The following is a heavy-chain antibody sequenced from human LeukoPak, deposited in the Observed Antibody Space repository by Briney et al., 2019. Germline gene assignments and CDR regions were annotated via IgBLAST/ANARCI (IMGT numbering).Heavy chain of an antibody. Sequence: GASVKVSCKASGYTFTSYGISWVRQAPGQGLEWMGWISAYSGNTNYAQKLQGRVTMTTDTSTSTAYMELRSLRSDDTAVYYCARDRSIAVAGYYFDYWGQGTLVTVSS. CDR1: GYTFTSYG. CDR2: ISAYSGNT. J-gene: IGHJ4*02. CDR3: ARDRSIAVAGYYFDY. V-gene: IGHV1-18*01. D-gene: IGHD6-19*01.